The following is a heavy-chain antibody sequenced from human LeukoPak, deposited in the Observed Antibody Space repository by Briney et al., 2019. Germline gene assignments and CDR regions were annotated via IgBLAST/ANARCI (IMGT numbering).Heavy chain of an antibody. D-gene: IGHD3-9*01. CDR3: AKRGYDILTGYYKGYYYYYMDV. Sequence: GGSLRLSCAASGFTFSSYAMSWVRQAPGKGLEWVSAISGSGGSTYYADSVKGRFTISRNNSKNTPYLQMNSLRAEDTAVYYCAKRGYDILTGYYKGYYYYYMDVWGKGTTVTVSS. CDR2: ISGSGGST. V-gene: IGHV3-23*01. J-gene: IGHJ6*03. CDR1: GFTFSSYA.